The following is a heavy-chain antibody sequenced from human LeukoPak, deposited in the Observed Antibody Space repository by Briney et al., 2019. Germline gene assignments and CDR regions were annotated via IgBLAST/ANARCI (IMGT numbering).Heavy chain of an antibody. CDR3: ARSLEMATISSTLWY. Sequence: GGSLRLSCAASGFTFWSYWMSWVRQAPGKGLEWVANIKEDGSEKYYVDSVKGRFTISRDNAKNSLYLQMNSLRAEDTAVYYCARSLEMATISSTLWYWGQGTLVTVSS. CDR2: IKEDGSEK. CDR1: GFTFWSYW. J-gene: IGHJ4*02. D-gene: IGHD5-24*01. V-gene: IGHV3-7*03.